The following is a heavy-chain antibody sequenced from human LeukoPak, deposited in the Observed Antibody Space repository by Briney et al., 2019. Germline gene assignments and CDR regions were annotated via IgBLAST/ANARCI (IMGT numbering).Heavy chain of an antibody. CDR1: GFRFGSYG. V-gene: IGHV3-30*18. CDR2: ISYDGSNK. D-gene: IGHD6-13*01. Sequence: PGGSLRLSCAASGFRFGSYGMHWVRQAPGKGLEWVAAISYDGSNKYYADSVKGRFTTSRDKSKNTLDLQMNSLRAEDTAVYYCAKDGSITAAGGFDPWGQGTLVTVSS. CDR3: AKDGSITAAGGFDP. J-gene: IGHJ5*02.